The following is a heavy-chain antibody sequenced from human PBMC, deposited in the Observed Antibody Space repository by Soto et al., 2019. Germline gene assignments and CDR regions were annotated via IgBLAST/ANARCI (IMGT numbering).Heavy chain of an antibody. J-gene: IGHJ3*02. CDR1: GYTFTSYY. D-gene: IGHD5-18*01. V-gene: IGHV1-46*01. CDR2: INPSGGST. Sequence: ASVKVSCKASGYTFTSYYLHWVRQAPGQGLEWMGIINPSGGSTTYAQRFQGRVTMTSDTSTSTVYMELSSLRSEDTAMYYCARDRGWGYSYGLNAFDIWGQGTMVTVSS. CDR3: ARDRGWGYSYGLNAFDI.